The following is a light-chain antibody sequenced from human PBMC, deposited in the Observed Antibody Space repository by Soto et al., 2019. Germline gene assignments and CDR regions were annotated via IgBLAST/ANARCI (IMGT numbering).Light chain of an antibody. CDR3: QQYGRSPFT. Sequence: EIMVTQSPSTLSLSPGERATLSFRASQSVSSYLAWYQQKPGQAPRLLMYGASSRATGIPDRFSGSGSGTDFTLTISRLEPEDFAMYYCQQYGRSPFTFGPGTKVDIK. CDR1: QSVSSY. J-gene: IGKJ3*01. V-gene: IGKV3-20*01. CDR2: GAS.